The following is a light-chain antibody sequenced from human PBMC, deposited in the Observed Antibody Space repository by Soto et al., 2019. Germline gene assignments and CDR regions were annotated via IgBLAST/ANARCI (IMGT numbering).Light chain of an antibody. CDR2: SDN. V-gene: IGLV3-21*04. J-gene: IGLJ2*01. CDR1: NIGSKS. CDR3: QVSDNSSDHVV. Sequence: SYELTQPPSVSVAPGKTARITCGGNNIGSKSVYWYQQKPGQAPVLVIYSDNNRPSGIPERFSGSNSGNTATLTISRVEAGDEADYYCQVSDNSSDHVVFGGGTKLTVL.